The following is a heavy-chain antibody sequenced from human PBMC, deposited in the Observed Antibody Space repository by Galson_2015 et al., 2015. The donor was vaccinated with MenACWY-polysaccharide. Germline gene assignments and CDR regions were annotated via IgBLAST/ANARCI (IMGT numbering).Heavy chain of an antibody. CDR1: GFSFSGHW. D-gene: IGHD2-21*01. V-gene: IGHV3-7*01. J-gene: IGHJ4*02. Sequence: SLRLSCAASGFSFSGHWMTWVRQAPGKGLEWVANIDPDGSDKYYVDSAKGRFIISRDNAKNSVYLQMNGLRVEDTAMYYCGRHFDWAFDYRGQGALVTVSS. CDR2: IDPDGSDK. CDR3: GRHFDWAFDY.